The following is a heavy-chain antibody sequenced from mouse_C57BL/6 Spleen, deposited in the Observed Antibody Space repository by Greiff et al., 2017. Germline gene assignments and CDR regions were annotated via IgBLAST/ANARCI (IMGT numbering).Heavy chain of an antibody. CDR1: GFTFSDYG. Sequence: EVQGVESGGGLVKPGGSLKLSCAASGFTFSDYGMHWVRQAPEKGLEWVAYISSGSSTIYYADTVKGRFTISRDNAKNTLFLQMTSLRSEDTAMYYCARGIYYDYGGYAMDYWGQGTSVTVSS. D-gene: IGHD2-4*01. CDR3: ARGIYYDYGGYAMDY. V-gene: IGHV5-17*01. CDR2: ISSGSSTI. J-gene: IGHJ4*01.